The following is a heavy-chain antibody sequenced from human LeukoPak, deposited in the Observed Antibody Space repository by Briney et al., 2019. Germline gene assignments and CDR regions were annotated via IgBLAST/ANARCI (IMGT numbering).Heavy chain of an antibody. CDR1: GDSISRSTYY. Sequence: SETLSLTCTASGDSISRSTYYWAWIRQPPGKGLEWIGSVYYGRSPYFNPSLESRATISVDTSKNHFSLKMSSVTAADTAVYYCARSSGTGTFSYWGQGTLVTVSS. J-gene: IGHJ4*02. CDR3: ARSSGTGTFSY. D-gene: IGHD6-25*01. V-gene: IGHV4-39*02. CDR2: VYYGRSP.